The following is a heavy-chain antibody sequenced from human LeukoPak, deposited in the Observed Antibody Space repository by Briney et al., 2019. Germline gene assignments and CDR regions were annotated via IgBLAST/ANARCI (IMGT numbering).Heavy chain of an antibody. D-gene: IGHD1-7*01. V-gene: IGHV4-4*07. CDR3: ARGTTNYYYYYMDV. CDR1: GGSIGSYY. J-gene: IGHJ6*03. CDR2: IYSGETT. Sequence: SETLSLTCTVSGGSIGSYYWYWIRQPAWKGLEWIGRIYSGETTAYNPSLKSRVTMSVDTSKNQFSLKLSSVTAADTGVYYCARGTTNYYYYYMDVWGKGTTVIVSS.